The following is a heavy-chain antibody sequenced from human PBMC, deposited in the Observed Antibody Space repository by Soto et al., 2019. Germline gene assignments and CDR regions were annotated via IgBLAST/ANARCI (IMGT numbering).Heavy chain of an antibody. CDR3: SSEVYDFWSGYYSDYYGMDV. CDR1: GYTFTSYG. J-gene: IGHJ6*02. D-gene: IGHD3-3*01. V-gene: IGHV1-18*01. CDR2: ISAYNGNT. Sequence: GASVKVSCKASGYTFTSYGISWVRQAPGQGLEWMGWISAYNGNTNYAQKFQGRVTMTTDTSTSTAYMELRSLRSDDTAVYYCSSEVYDFWSGYYSDYYGMDVWGQGTTVTVSS.